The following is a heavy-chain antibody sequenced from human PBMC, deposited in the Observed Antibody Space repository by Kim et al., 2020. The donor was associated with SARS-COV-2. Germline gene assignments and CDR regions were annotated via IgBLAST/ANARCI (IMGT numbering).Heavy chain of an antibody. J-gene: IGHJ4*02. CDR1: GFTFSDYA. Sequence: GGSLRLSCAASGFTFSDYAMSWVRQAPGKGLEWVSAISESGGSTYYADSVKGRFTISRDNSKNTLYLQMNSLRAEDTAAYYCAKSSRRYDILTGFDYWGQGTLVTVSS. V-gene: IGHV3-23*01. CDR2: ISESGGST. CDR3: AKSSRRYDILTGFDY. D-gene: IGHD3-9*01.